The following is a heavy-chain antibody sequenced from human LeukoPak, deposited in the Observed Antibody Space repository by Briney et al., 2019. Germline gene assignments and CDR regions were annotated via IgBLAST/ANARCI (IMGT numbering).Heavy chain of an antibody. J-gene: IGHJ4*02. D-gene: IGHD2-2*01. CDR1: GGTFSNYA. Sequence: GASVKVSCKASGGTFSNYAISWVRQAPGQGLEWMGGIIPIFGTANYAQKFRGRVTITADKSTRTAYMELRSLRSDDTAVYYCARFTPRLTREKFDYWGQGTLVTVSS. V-gene: IGHV1-69*06. CDR3: ARFTPRLTREKFDY. CDR2: IIPIFGTA.